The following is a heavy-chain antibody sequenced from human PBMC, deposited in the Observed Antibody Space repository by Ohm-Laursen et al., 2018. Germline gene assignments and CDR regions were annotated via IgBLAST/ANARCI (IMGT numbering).Heavy chain of an antibody. J-gene: IGHJ4*02. V-gene: IGHV3-33*08. D-gene: IGHD1-7*01. CDR2: IWYDGTNK. CDR1: GFTFSSYA. Sequence: SLRLSCTASGFTFSSYAMSWVRQAPGKGLEWVAVIWYDGTNKYYADSLKGRFTISRDNSKNTLYLQMNSLRAEDTAVYYCARGRRYNWNLKEYWGQGTLVTVSS. CDR3: ARGRRYNWNLKEY.